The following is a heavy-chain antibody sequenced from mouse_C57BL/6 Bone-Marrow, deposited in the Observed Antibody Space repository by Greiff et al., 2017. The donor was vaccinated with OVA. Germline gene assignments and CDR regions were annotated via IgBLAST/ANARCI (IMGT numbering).Heavy chain of an antibody. CDR2: ISDGGSYT. CDR1: GFTFSSYA. Sequence: EVKVVESGGGLVKPGGSLKLSCAASGFTFSSYAMSWVRQTPEKRLEWVATISDGGSYTYYPDNVKGRFTISRDNAKNNLYLQMSHLKSEDTAMYYCAREADGYYPYWYFDVWGTGTTVTVSS. CDR3: AREADGYYPYWYFDV. V-gene: IGHV5-4*01. J-gene: IGHJ1*03. D-gene: IGHD2-3*01.